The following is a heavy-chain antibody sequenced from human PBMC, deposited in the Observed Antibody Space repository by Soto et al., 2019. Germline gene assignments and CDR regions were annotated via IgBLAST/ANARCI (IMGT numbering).Heavy chain of an antibody. CDR3: AGGVFFTLGDPYETLYNPYYYYYGMDV. Sequence: ASVKVSCKASGYTFTSYYMHWVRQAPGQGLEWMGIINPSFGTASYAQKFQGRVTITADASTSTAYMELSSLRSEDTAVYYCAGGVFFTLGDPYETLYNPYYYYYGMDVWGQGTTVTVSS. J-gene: IGHJ6*02. D-gene: IGHD1-1*01. V-gene: IGHV1-46*03. CDR1: GYTFTSYY. CDR2: INPSFGTA.